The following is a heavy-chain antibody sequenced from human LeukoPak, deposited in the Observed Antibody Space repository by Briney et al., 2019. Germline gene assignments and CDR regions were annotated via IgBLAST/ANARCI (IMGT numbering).Heavy chain of an antibody. CDR2: ISGSGGST. CDR3: TTESITMIVVVP. V-gene: IGHV3-23*01. Sequence: GGSLRLSCAASGFTFSDYYMSWIRQAPGKGLEWVSAISGSGGSTYYADSVKGRFTISRDNSKNTLYLQMNSLKTEDTAVYYCTTESITMIVVVPWGQGTLVTVSS. D-gene: IGHD3-22*01. J-gene: IGHJ5*02. CDR1: GFTFSDYY.